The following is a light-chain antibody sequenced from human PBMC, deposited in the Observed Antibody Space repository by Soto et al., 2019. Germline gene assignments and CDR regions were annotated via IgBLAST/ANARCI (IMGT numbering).Light chain of an antibody. Sequence: DIVMTQSPVSLPVTPGEPASISCRSSQSLLHSNGYKYLDWYLLKPGQSPQLLIYLGSNRAPGVSDRFSGSGSGTDFTLKISRVEAGDVGVYYCMQSLQSPNTFGRGTSVDIK. CDR2: LGS. J-gene: IGKJ3*01. CDR1: QSLLHSNGYKY. CDR3: MQSLQSPNT. V-gene: IGKV2-28*01.